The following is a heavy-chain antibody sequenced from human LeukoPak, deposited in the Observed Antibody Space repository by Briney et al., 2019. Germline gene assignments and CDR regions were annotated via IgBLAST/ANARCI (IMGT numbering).Heavy chain of an antibody. CDR1: GFTFSSYA. CDR3: AKDIAVAAYLPFDY. D-gene: IGHD6-19*01. CDR2: ISYDGSNK. V-gene: IGHV3-30-3*01. J-gene: IGHJ4*02. Sequence: GGSLRLSCAASGFTFSSYAMHWVRQAPGKGLEWVAVISYDGSNKYYADSVKGRFTISRDNSKNTLYLQMNSLRAEDTAVYYCAKDIAVAAYLPFDYWGQGTLVTVPS.